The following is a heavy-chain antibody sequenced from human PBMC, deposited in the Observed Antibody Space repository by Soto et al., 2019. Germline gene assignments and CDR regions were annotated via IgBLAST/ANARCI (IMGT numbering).Heavy chain of an antibody. D-gene: IGHD3-3*01. J-gene: IGHJ3*02. CDR3: TTESTDFWSGYFQDAFDI. CDR2: IRSKANGYAT. V-gene: IGHV3-73*01. CDR1: GFTFSGSA. Sequence: GGSLRLSCAASGFTFSGSAMHWVRQASGKGLEWVGRIRSKANGYATAYAASVKGRFTISRDDSKNTVYLQMNSLKTEDTAVYYCTTESTDFWSGYFQDAFDIWGQGTMVTVSS.